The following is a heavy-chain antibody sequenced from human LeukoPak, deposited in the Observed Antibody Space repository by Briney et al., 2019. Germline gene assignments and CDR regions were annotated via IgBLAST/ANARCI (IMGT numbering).Heavy chain of an antibody. Sequence: TGGSLRLSCAASGXTVSSNYMSWVRRAPGKGLEWVSSIYSGGSTYYADSVKGRFTISRDNSKNTLYLQMNSLRAEDTAVYYCARDLPRYSYGYYFDYWGQGTLVTVSS. CDR1: GXTVSSNY. V-gene: IGHV3-66*01. J-gene: IGHJ4*02. CDR2: IYSGGST. CDR3: ARDLPRYSYGYYFDY. D-gene: IGHD5-18*01.